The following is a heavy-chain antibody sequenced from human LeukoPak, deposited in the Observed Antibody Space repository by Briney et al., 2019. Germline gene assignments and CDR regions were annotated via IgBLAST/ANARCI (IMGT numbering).Heavy chain of an antibody. J-gene: IGHJ4*02. D-gene: IGHD3-10*01. CDR3: ARSYGSGSYYYFDY. CDR1: GGSISSGGYY. V-gene: IGHV4-31*03. CDR2: IYYSGST. Sequence: PSETLSLTCTVSGGSISSGGYYWSWIRQHPGKGLEWIGYIYYSGSTYYNPSLKSRVTISVDTSKNQFSLKLSSVTAADTAVYYCARSYGSGSYYYFDYWGQGTLVTVSS.